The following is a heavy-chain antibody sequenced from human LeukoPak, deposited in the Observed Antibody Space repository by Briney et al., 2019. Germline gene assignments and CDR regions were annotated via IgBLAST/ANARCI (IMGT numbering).Heavy chain of an antibody. D-gene: IGHD6-6*01. J-gene: IGHJ3*02. V-gene: IGHV4-59*02. CDR2: IYYSGST. Sequence: GSLRLSCAASGFIVSHNYMTWVRQAPGKGLEWIGYIYYSGSTNYNPSLKSRVTISVDTSKTQFSLKLSSVTAADTAVYYCAREGPRSSHAFDIWGQGTMVTVSS. CDR1: GFIVSHNY. CDR3: AREGPRSSHAFDI.